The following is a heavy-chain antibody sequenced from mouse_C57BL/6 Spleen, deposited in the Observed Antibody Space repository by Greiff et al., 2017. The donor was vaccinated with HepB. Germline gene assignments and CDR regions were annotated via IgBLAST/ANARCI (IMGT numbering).Heavy chain of an antibody. CDR1: GYTFTSYW. D-gene: IGHD1-1*01. V-gene: IGHV1-52*01. Sequence: VQLQQPGAELVRPGSSVKLSCKASGYTFTSYWMHWVKQRPIQGLEWIGNIDPSDSETHYNQKFKDKATLTVDKSSSTAYMQLSSLTSEDSAVYYCARFTTVVNYYAMDYWGQGTSVTVSS. CDR3: ARFTTVVNYYAMDY. CDR2: IDPSDSET. J-gene: IGHJ4*01.